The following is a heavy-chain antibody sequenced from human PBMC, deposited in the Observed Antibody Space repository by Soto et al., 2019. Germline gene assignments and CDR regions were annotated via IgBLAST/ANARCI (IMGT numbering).Heavy chain of an antibody. CDR2: IYSSGNT. D-gene: IGHD3-16*01. CDR1: GFTVRSNY. V-gene: IGHV3-53*02. J-gene: IGHJ4*02. Sequence: EVQLVETGGGLIQPGGSLRLSCAVSGFTVRSNYMSWVRQAPGKGLEWVSIIYSSGNTYYADSVKGRFTMSRDTSNNTVFLQMSSLRAEDTAVYYCASVSSPFGYWGQGTLVTVSS. CDR3: ASVSSPFGY.